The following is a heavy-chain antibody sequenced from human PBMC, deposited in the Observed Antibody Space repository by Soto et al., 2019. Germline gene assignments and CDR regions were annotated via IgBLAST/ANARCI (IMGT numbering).Heavy chain of an antibody. D-gene: IGHD2-15*01. Sequence: ASVKVSCKVSGYTLTELSMHWVRQAPGKGLEWMGGFDPEDGETIYAQKFQGRVTMTEDTSTDTAYMELSSLRSEDTAVYYCATAVCSGGSCLNYYFDYWGQGTLVTVSS. J-gene: IGHJ4*02. CDR2: FDPEDGET. V-gene: IGHV1-24*01. CDR3: ATAVCSGGSCLNYYFDY. CDR1: GYTLTELS.